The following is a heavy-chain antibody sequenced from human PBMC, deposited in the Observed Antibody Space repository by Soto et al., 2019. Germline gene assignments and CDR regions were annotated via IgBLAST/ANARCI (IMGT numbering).Heavy chain of an antibody. CDR2: VRGGGDLT. J-gene: IGHJ4*02. CDR1: GVTFSNYS. Sequence: GGSLRLSCAASGVTFSNYSMSWVRQAPGKGLEWITSVRGGGDLTYYADSVKGRFTISRDNSQNTISLQMHGLRAEDSAVYYCARDLRGAFDYWGQGTVVTVSS. D-gene: IGHD1-26*01. CDR3: ARDLRGAFDY. V-gene: IGHV3-23*01.